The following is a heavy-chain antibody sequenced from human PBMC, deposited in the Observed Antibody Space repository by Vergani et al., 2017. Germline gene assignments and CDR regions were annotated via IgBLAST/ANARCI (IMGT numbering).Heavy chain of an antibody. CDR3: AGWGSGYYQRRVFDY. D-gene: IGHD3-3*01. V-gene: IGHV3-23*01. CDR1: GFTFSSYA. CDR2: ISGSGGST. J-gene: IGHJ4*02. Sequence: EVQLLESGGGLVKPGGSLRLSCAASGFTFSSYAMSWVRQAPGKGLEWVSAISGSGGSTYYADSVTGRFTISRDNSKNTLYLQMNSLRAEDTAVYYCAGWGSGYYQRRVFDYWGQGTLVTVSS.